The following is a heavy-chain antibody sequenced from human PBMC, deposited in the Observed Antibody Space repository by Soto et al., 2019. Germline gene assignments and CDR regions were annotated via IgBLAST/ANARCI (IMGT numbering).Heavy chain of an antibody. CDR2: INHSGNN. CDR1: GGSFSTYH. CDR3: ARGGSNDWQVAFDI. D-gene: IGHD3-9*01. V-gene: IGHV4-34*01. J-gene: IGHJ3*02. Sequence: SETLSLTCVVSGGSFSTYHYNWIRQSPGKGLEWIGEINHSGNNNYSPSLKSRVTMSLDTSKNQFSLKLTSVTAADTAVYYCARGGSNDWQVAFDIWGQGTMVTVSS.